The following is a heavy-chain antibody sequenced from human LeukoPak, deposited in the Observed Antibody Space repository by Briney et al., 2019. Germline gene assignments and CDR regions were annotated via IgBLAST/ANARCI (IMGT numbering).Heavy chain of an antibody. Sequence: SETLSLTCTVSSGSISSYYWSWIRQPPEKGLEWIGYLYYSGSTNYNPSLKSRVTMSIDLSKNQLSLNLTSVTAADTAIYYCARHASWFDPWGQGTLVTVSS. CDR2: LYYSGST. J-gene: IGHJ5*02. V-gene: IGHV4-59*08. CDR1: SGSISSYY. CDR3: ARHASWFDP.